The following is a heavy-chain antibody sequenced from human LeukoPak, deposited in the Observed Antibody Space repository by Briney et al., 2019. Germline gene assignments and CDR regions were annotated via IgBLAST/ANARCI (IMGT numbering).Heavy chain of an antibody. CDR3: AREGDKYANWFDT. Sequence: PSETLSLTCAVYGGSFSGYYWSWIRQPPGKGLEWIGYIYYSGSTNYNPSLKSRVTISVDTSKNQFSLNLSSVTAADTAMYYCAREGDKYANWFDTWGQGTLVTVSS. D-gene: IGHD2-8*01. J-gene: IGHJ5*02. CDR1: GGSFSGYY. V-gene: IGHV4-59*01. CDR2: IYYSGST.